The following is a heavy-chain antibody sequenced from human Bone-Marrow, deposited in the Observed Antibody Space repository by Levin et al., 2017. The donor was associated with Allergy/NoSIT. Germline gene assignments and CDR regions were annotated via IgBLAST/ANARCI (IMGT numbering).Heavy chain of an antibody. V-gene: IGHV4-34*01. CDR2: IIHSGRT. Sequence: ESLKISCDVYGWSLSGYYWTWIRQPPGKGLEWMGQIIHSGRTNYRPYLESRLSMSADTTNRSFYLHLTSVTAADTAVYYCARGTASASGFDRWGQGTLVTVSS. CDR3: ARGTASASGFDR. J-gene: IGHJ5*02. CDR1: GWSLSGYY. D-gene: IGHD3-10*01.